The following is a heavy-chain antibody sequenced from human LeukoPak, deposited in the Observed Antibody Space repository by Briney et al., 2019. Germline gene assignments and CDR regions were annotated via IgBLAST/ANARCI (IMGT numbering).Heavy chain of an antibody. J-gene: IGHJ3*02. CDR1: GYIFSGYY. V-gene: IGHV1-8*02. CDR3: AGGLDGAFDI. Sequence: ASVKVSCKASGYIFSGYYMHWVRQATGQGLEWMGWMNPNSGNTGYAQKFQGRVTMTRNTSISTAYMELSSLRSEDTAVYYCAGGLDGAFDIWGRGTMVTVSS. D-gene: IGHD3/OR15-3a*01. CDR2: MNPNSGNT.